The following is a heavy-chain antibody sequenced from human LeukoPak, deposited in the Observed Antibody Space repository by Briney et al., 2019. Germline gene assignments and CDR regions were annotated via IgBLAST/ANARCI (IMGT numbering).Heavy chain of an antibody. CDR1: GGSISSYY. CDR3: ARGSGEKYQLPIIMSRSYNWFDP. CDR2: IYYSGST. Sequence: SETLSLTCTVSGGSISSYYWSWIRQPPGKGLEWIGYIYYSGSTNYNPSLKSRVTISVDTSKNQFSLKLSSVTAADTAVYYCARGSGEKYQLPIIMSRSYNWFDPWGQGTLVTVSS. V-gene: IGHV4-59*01. D-gene: IGHD2-2*01. J-gene: IGHJ5*02.